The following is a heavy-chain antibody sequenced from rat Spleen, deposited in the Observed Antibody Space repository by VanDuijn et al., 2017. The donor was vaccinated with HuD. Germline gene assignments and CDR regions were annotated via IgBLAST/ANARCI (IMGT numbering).Heavy chain of an antibody. Sequence: QVQLKESGPGLVQPSQTLSLICTVSGFSLISNSVHWVRQPPGKGLEWMGGLWGDGSTDYNSALKSRLSISRDTSKSQVYLKMNSLQTEDTATYYCASSYMPFDYWGQGTLVTVSS. CDR1: GFSLISNS. CDR3: ASSYMPFDY. J-gene: IGHJ3*01. D-gene: IGHD1-2*01. V-gene: IGHV2-1*01. CDR2: LWGDGST.